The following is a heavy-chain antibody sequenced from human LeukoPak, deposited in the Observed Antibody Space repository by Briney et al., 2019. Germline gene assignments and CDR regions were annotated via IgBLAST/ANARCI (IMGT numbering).Heavy chain of an antibody. Sequence: GESLKISCKASGYLFRKKWIGWVRQMPGKGLEWMGIIYPPDSDTRYGREFQGQVTISVDESINTAYLQWSSLKASDTAMYYCARSSTYSPYYFDSWGQGTLVTVSS. V-gene: IGHV5-51*01. D-gene: IGHD2-2*01. CDR3: ARSSTYSPYYFDS. CDR1: GYLFRKKW. CDR2: IYPPDSDT. J-gene: IGHJ4*01.